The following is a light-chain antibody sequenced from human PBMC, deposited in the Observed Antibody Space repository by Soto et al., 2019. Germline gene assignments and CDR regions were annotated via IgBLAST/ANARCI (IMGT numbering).Light chain of an antibody. CDR2: EVS. CDR3: SSYTSSNTFMI. J-gene: IGLJ7*01. V-gene: IGLV2-14*01. CDR1: SSDIGGYNY. Sequence: QSALTQPASVSGSPGQSITISCTGTSSDIGGYNYVSWYQQHPGKAPKVMIYEVSNRPSGVSNRFSGSKSANTASLTISGLQAEDEADYYCSSYTSSNTFMIFGGGTQLTVL.